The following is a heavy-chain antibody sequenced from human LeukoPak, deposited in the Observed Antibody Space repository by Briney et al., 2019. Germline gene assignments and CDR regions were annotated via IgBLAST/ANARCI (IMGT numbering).Heavy chain of an antibody. CDR1: GYSFTSYG. V-gene: IGHV1-18*01. D-gene: IGHD2-2*01. Sequence: GASVKVSCKASGYSFTSYGISWVRQAPGQGLEWMGWISAYNGNTNYAQKLQGRVTMTTDTSTSTAYMELRSLRSDDTAVYYCARVPLGYCSSTSCYSPEIPLDYWGQGTLVTVSS. CDR2: ISAYNGNT. CDR3: ARVPLGYCSSTSCYSPEIPLDY. J-gene: IGHJ4*02.